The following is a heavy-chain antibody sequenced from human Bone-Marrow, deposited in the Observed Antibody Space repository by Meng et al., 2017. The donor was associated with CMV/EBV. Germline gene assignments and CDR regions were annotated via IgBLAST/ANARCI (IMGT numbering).Heavy chain of an antibody. V-gene: IGHV1-46*01. J-gene: IGHJ4*02. CDR1: GYTFTINY. CDR3: ARDHRKIYSGGYPRGDFLDF. D-gene: IGHD1-26*01. Sequence: ASVKVSCKASGYTFTINYLHWVRQAPGQGLEWMGIIDPNDGSTEYAQKFKGRVTMTRDTSTATVYMEVISLRSEDTAMYYCARDHRKIYSGGYPRGDFLDFWGQGNRVNVSS. CDR2: IDPNDGST.